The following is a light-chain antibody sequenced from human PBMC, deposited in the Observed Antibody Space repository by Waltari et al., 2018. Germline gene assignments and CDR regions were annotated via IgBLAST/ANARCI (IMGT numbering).Light chain of an antibody. CDR3: QQYATRPLT. J-gene: IGKJ4*01. Sequence: DIVMTQSPDSLAVSLGERATINCKSSQSVLYSPNNKNYLAWFQQKPGQPPKVIIYWASTRESGVPDRFTGSGSVTDFTLTISSLQAEDVAVYYCQQYATRPLTFGRGTKVEIK. V-gene: IGKV4-1*01. CDR2: WAS. CDR1: QSVLYSPNNKNY.